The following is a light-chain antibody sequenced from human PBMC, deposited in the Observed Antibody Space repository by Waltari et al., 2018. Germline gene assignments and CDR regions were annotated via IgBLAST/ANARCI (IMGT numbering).Light chain of an antibody. V-gene: IGKV1D-12*01. CDR1: QGISNW. CDR3: QQANSFPPA. CDR2: AAS. Sequence: DIQMTQSPSSVSASVGDRVPTPCRASQGISNWLAWYQQKPGKAPKLLIYAASSWQSGVPSRFSGSGSGTDFSLTISSLQPEDFAIYYCQQANSFPPAFGGGTKVEIK. J-gene: IGKJ4*01.